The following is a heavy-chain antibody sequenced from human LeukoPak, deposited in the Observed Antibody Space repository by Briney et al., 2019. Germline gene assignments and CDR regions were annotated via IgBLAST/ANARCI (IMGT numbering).Heavy chain of an antibody. D-gene: IGHD3-22*01. CDR2: IYSGGST. V-gene: IGHV3-53*01. Sequence: EGSLRLSCAASGLTVSRNYMSWVRQAPGKGLESVSVIYSGGSTYYADSVRGRFTISRDNAKNTLYLQMNSLRAEDTAVYYCARDSGYYGLAFDYWGQGTLVTVSS. CDR3: ARDSGYYGLAFDY. J-gene: IGHJ4*02. CDR1: GLTVSRNY.